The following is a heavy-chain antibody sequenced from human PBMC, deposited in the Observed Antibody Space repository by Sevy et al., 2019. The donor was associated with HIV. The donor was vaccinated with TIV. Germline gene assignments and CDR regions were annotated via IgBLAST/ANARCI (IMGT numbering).Heavy chain of an antibody. Sequence: KPRASVRVSFKASGYTFTSYGISWVRQAPGQGLEWMGWISAYNGNTNYAQKLQGRVTMTTDTSTSTAYMELRSLRSDDTAVYYCARDGPTTVTTRYYYYYYMDVWGKGTTVTVSS. CDR1: GYTFTSYG. CDR3: ARDGPTTVTTRYYYYYYMDV. J-gene: IGHJ6*03. V-gene: IGHV1-18*04. D-gene: IGHD4-4*01. CDR2: ISAYNGNT.